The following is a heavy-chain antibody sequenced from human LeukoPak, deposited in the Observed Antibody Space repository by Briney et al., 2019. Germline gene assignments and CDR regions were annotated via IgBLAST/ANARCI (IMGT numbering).Heavy chain of an antibody. CDR2: IYYSGST. J-gene: IGHJ4*02. V-gene: IGHV4-30-4*08. D-gene: IGHD6-19*01. CDR1: GGSISSGDYY. Sequence: PSETLSLTCTVSGGSISSGDYYWSWIRQPPGKGLEWIGYIYYSGSTYYNPSLKSRFTISVDTSKNQFSLKLSSVTAADTAVYYCAVLAVAGFFDYWGQGTLVTVSS. CDR3: AVLAVAGFFDY.